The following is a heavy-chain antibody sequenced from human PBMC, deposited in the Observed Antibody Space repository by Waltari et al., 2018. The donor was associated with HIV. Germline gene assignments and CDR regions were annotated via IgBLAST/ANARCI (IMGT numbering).Heavy chain of an antibody. D-gene: IGHD4-17*01. CDR2: MNPNSGNT. J-gene: IGHJ6*02. V-gene: IGHV1-8*01. CDR1: GYTFTSYD. Sequence: QVQLVQSGAEVKKPGASVKVSCKASGYTFTSYDINWVRQATGQGLEWMGLMNPNSGNTGYAQKCQGRVTMTRNTSISTAYMELSSLRSEDTAVYYCARSYDYGGNPIYYGMDVWGQGTTVTVSS. CDR3: ARSYDYGGNPIYYGMDV.